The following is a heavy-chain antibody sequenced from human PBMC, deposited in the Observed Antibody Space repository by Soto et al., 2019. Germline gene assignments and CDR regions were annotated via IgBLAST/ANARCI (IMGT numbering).Heavy chain of an antibody. CDR1: GYCYTRYV. CDR3: ARGPDCDSTRCSLYYYHYMDV. D-gene: IGHD2-2*01. Sequence: GVSLNVSCKTSGYCYTRYVVSCVRQARGQGLEWMGIINPSGGETKNAQKFQDRVTMTRDTSTSTVYMELSGLRSEDTAVYYCARGPDCDSTRCSLYYYHYMDVWGKGTTVTVSS. CDR2: INPSGGET. J-gene: IGHJ6*03. V-gene: IGHV1-46*03.